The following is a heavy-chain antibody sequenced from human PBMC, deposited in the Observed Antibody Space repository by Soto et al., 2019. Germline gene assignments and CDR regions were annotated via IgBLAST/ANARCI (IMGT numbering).Heavy chain of an antibody. CDR3: ATVYGSGSYYTHPWGYYYGMDV. Sequence: TLSLTCTVSGGSISSGGYYWSWIRQHPGKGLEWIGYIYYSGSTYYNPSLKSRVTISVDTSKNQFSLKLSSVTAADTAVYYCATVYGSGSYYTHPWGYYYGMDVWGQGTTVTVSS. CDR2: IYYSGST. V-gene: IGHV4-31*03. J-gene: IGHJ6*02. D-gene: IGHD3-10*01. CDR1: GGSISSGGYY.